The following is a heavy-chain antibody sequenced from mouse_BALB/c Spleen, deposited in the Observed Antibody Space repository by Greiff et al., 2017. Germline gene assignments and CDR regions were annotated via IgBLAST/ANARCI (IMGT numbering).Heavy chain of an antibody. V-gene: IGHV1-7*01. J-gene: IGHJ4*01. CDR3: ARGYKNFAGYAMDY. D-gene: IGHD1-3*01. CDR1: GYTFTSYW. Sequence: VKLMESGAELAKPGASVKMSCKASGYTFTSYWMHWVKQRPGQGLEWIGYINPSTGYTEYNQKFKDKATLTADKSSSTAYMQLSSLTSEDSAVYYCARGYKNFAGYAMDYWGQGTSVTVSS. CDR2: INPSTGYT.